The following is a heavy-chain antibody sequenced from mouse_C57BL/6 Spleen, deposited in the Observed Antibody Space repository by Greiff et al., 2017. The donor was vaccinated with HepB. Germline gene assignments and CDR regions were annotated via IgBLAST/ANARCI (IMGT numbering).Heavy chain of an antibody. CDR1: GYTFTSYW. CDR3: ARAEASFDY. J-gene: IGHJ2*01. CDR2: IHPSDSYT. V-gene: IGHV1-69*01. D-gene: IGHD6-1*01. Sequence: QVQLQQPGAELVMPGASVKLSCKASGYTFTSYWMHWVKQRPGQGLEWIGEIHPSDSYTNYNQKFKGKSTLTVDKSSSTAYMQLSSLTSEDSAVYYCARAEASFDYWGQGTTLTVSS.